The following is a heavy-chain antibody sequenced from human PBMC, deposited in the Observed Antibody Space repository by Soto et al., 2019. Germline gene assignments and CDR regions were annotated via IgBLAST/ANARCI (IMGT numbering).Heavy chain of an antibody. CDR3: ARRYRYIVGATTYIDL. CDR2: IHYSGST. J-gene: IGHJ4*02. D-gene: IGHD1-26*01. Sequence: SETLSLTCTVSGGSISSSSYYWGWILQPPGKGPEWIGSIHYSGSTYYNSSLKSRTTISVDTSKNQFSLKLSSVTAADTAVYYCARRYRYIVGATTYIDLCGQGTLVTVSS. V-gene: IGHV4-39*01. CDR1: GGSISSSSYY.